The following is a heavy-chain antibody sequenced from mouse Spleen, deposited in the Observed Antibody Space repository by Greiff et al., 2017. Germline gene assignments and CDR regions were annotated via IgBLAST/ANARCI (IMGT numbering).Heavy chain of an antibody. CDR2: ISDGGSYT. J-gene: IGHJ2*01. CDR3: ARAPTIVTTDYFDY. CDR1: GFTFSSYA. D-gene: IGHD2-5*01. V-gene: IGHV5-4*03. Sequence: EVKLVESGGGLVKPGGSLKLSCAASGFTFSSYAMSWVRQTPEKRLEWVATISDGGSYTYYPDNVKGRFTISRDNAKNNLYLQMSHLKSEDTAMYYCARAPTIVTTDYFDYWGQGTTLTVSS.